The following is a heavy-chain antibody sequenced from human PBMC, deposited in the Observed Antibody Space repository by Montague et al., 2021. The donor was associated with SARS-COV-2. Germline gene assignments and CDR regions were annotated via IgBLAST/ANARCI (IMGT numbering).Heavy chain of an antibody. J-gene: IGHJ3*01. D-gene: IGHD2-2*01. CDR3: AKEREVVRAARTLVAFDQ. V-gene: IGHV4-39*06. CDR2: IYYTGTT. CDR1: GDSVKTNLYY. Sequence: SETLSLTCTVSGDSVKTNLYYWGWIRQPPGKGLVWIGNIYYTGTTYYNPSLKSRVSISVDTSKNQVTLKLTSVTAADTAMYYCAKEREVVRAARTLVAFDQWGQGTMVTVSS.